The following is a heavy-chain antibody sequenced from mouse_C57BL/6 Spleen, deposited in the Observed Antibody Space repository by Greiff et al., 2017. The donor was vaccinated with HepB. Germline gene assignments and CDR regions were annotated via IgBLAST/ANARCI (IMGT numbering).Heavy chain of an antibody. D-gene: IGHD1-1*01. J-gene: IGHJ2*01. Sequence: DVQLQESGPELVKPGASVKMSCKASGYTFTDYNMHWVKQSHGKSLEWIGYINPNNGGTSYNQKFKGKATLTVNKSSSTAYMELRSLTSEDSAVYYCARDVGYYGSSYVYFDYWGQGTTLTVSS. CDR3: ARDVGYYGSSYVYFDY. CDR2: INPNNGGT. CDR1: GYTFTDYN. V-gene: IGHV1-22*01.